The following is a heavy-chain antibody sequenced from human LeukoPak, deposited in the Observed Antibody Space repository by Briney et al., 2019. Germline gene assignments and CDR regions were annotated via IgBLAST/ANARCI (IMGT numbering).Heavy chain of an antibody. D-gene: IGHD6-19*01. Sequence: GGSLRLSCAGSGFTFTNYWMNWVRQAPGKGLEWVANIKEDGSQIYYVDSVKGRFTISRDNAKNSVYLQMNSLRAEDTAVYYCAGSSGWLFDYWGQGTPVAVSS. CDR2: IKEDGSQI. CDR1: GFTFTNYW. J-gene: IGHJ4*02. CDR3: AGSSGWLFDY. V-gene: IGHV3-7*01.